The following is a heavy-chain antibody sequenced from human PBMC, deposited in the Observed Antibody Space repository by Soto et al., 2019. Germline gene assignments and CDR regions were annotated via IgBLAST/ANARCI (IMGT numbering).Heavy chain of an antibody. CDR2: ISSSSSYI. J-gene: IGHJ6*03. D-gene: IGHD3-3*01. CDR1: GFTFSSYS. CDR3: ARDSETIFGVVTPWDYYYMDV. Sequence: GGSLRLSCAASGFTFSSYSMNWVRQAPGKGLEWVSSISSSSSYIYYADSVKGRFTISRDNAKNSLYLQMNSLRAEDTAVYYCARDSETIFGVVTPWDYYYMDVWGKGTTVTVSS. V-gene: IGHV3-21*01.